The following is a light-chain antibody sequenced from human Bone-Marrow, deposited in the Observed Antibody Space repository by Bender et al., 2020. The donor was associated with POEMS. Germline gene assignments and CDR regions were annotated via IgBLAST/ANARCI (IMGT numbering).Light chain of an antibody. CDR1: SSDIGSYNL. V-gene: IGLV2-14*02. CDR3: CSYSGSYTSSWV. J-gene: IGLJ1*01. Sequence: QSALTQPASVSGSPGQSITISCTGASSDIGSYNLVSWYQHLPGAAPKLVIHEDTKRPSGVSSRFSGTKSANTASLTISGLQAEDEGDYYRCSYSGSYTSSWVFGTGTKVTVL. CDR2: EDT.